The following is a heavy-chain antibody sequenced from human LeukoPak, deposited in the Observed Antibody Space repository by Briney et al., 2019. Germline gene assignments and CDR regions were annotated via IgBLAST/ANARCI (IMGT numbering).Heavy chain of an antibody. D-gene: IGHD3-3*01. J-gene: IGHJ5*02. CDR2: IYYSGST. Sequence: SETLSLTCTVSGGSISSSSYYWGWIRQPPGKGLEWIGSIYYSGSTYYNPSLKSRVTISVDTSKNQFSLKLSSVTAADTAVYYCARHSQEARRITIFGVVTDSVNWFDPWGQGTLVTISS. CDR1: GGSISSSSYY. V-gene: IGHV4-39*01. CDR3: ARHSQEARRITIFGVVTDSVNWFDP.